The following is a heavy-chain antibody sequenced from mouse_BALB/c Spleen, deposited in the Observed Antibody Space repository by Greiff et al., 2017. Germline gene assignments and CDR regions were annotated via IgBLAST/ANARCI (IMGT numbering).Heavy chain of an antibody. D-gene: IGHD2-4*01. J-gene: IGHJ3*01. V-gene: IGHV1-9*01. CDR3: ARHDYDEGAWFAY. CDR1: GYTFSSYW. Sequence: QVQLQQSGAELMNPGASVKISCKATGYTFSSYWIEWVKQRPGHGLEWIGEILPGSGSTNYNEKFKGKATFTADTSSNTAYMQLSSLTSEDSAVYYCARHDYDEGAWFAYWGQGTLVTVSA. CDR2: ILPGSGST.